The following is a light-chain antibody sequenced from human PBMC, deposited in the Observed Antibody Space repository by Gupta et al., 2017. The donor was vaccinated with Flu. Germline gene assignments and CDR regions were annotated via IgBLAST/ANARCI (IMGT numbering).Light chain of an antibody. V-gene: IGKV3-15*01. CDR1: QSVGSN. J-gene: IGKJ4*01. Sequence: DTVVTQSPATLSVSPGDRVTLSCWASQSVGSNLAWYQQKPGQTPRLLIYGASSRATGIPARWSGSGSGTEFTLTITSRQSEDGAVEYCQQYNNWPLLTFGGGTKVEI. CDR3: QQYNNWPLLT. CDR2: GAS.